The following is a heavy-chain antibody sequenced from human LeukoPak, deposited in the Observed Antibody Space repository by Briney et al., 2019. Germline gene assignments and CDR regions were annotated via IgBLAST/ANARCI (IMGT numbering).Heavy chain of an antibody. CDR1: GFTFSSYA. J-gene: IGHJ4*02. D-gene: IGHD3-10*01. CDR3: ARATGSMARGVPED. Sequence: PGGSLRLSCAVSGFTFSSYAMHWVRQAPGKGLEYVSAISSNGGSTYYANSVKGRFTISRDNSKNTLYLQMGSLRAEDMAVYYCARATGSMARGVPEDWGQGTLVTVSS. CDR2: ISSNGGST. V-gene: IGHV3-64*01.